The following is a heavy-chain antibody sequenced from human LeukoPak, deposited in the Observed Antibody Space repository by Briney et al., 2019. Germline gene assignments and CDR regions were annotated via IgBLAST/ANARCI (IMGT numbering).Heavy chain of an antibody. J-gene: IGHJ2*01. CDR1: GGSFSSYY. CDR3: ARKGSGSLWYFDL. Sequence: PSETLSLTCAVYGGSFSSYYWSWIRQPPGKGLEWIGYISYSGSTNYNPSLKSRVTISVDTSKNQFSLKLSSVTAADTAVYYCARKGSGSLWYFDLWGRGTLVTVSS. CDR2: ISYSGST. V-gene: IGHV4-59*08. D-gene: IGHD6-19*01.